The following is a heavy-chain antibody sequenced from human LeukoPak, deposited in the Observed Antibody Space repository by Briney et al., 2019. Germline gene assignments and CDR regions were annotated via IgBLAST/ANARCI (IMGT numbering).Heavy chain of an antibody. CDR1: GYSISSGYY. CDR2: IYHSGST. Sequence: SETLSLTCTVSGYSISSGYYWGWIRQPPGKGLEWIGSIYHSGSTYYNPSLKSRVTISVDTSKNQFSLKLSSVTAADTAVYYCARVELMATILPNDAFDIWGQGTMVTVSS. D-gene: IGHD5-24*01. CDR3: ARVELMATILPNDAFDI. V-gene: IGHV4-38-2*02. J-gene: IGHJ3*02.